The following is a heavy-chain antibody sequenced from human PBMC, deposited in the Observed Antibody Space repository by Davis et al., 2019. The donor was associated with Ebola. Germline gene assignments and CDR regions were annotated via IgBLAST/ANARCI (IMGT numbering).Heavy chain of an antibody. CDR2: ISSSSNYI. Sequence: GGSLRLSCAASGFIFSSNSMNWVRQAPGKGLEWVSFISSSSNYIYYADSVKGRFTVSRDNAKNSLYLQMNSLRAEDTAVYYCVRDPALVVTGGGWFFGLWGRGTLVTVSS. D-gene: IGHD2-21*02. J-gene: IGHJ2*01. CDR1: GFIFSSNS. CDR3: VRDPALVVTGGGWFFGL. V-gene: IGHV3-21*01.